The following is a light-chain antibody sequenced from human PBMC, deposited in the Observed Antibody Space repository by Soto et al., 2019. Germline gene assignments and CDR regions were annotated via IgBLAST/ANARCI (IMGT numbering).Light chain of an antibody. CDR2: HAS. CDR3: QQYNSYS. J-gene: IGKJ1*01. CDR1: QGIRSD. V-gene: IGKV1-5*01. Sequence: DIQITQSPSSLSASVGARVTITCRASQGIRSDLCWFQQKPGKAPKVLIYHASNLQSGVPSRFSGSGSGTEFTLTISSLQPDDFATYYCQQYNSYSFGQGTKVEIK.